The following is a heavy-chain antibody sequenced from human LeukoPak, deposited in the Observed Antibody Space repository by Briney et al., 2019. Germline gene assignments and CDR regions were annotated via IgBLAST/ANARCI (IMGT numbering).Heavy chain of an antibody. Sequence: SETLSLTCTVSGGSISSSSYYWGWIRQPPGKGLEWIGSIYYSGSTYYNPSLKSRVTISVDTSKNQFSLKLSSVTAADTAVYYCARQGVPAAPDDYWGQGTLVTVSS. D-gene: IGHD2-2*01. CDR2: IYYSGST. J-gene: IGHJ4*02. V-gene: IGHV4-39*01. CDR3: ARQGVPAAPDDY. CDR1: GGSISSSSYY.